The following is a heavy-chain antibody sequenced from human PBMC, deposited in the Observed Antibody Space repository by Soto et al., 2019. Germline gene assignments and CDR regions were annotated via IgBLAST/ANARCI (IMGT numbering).Heavy chain of an antibody. CDR1: GGSISSGDYY. CDR3: ARDLPSDCTNGVCLVS. CDR2: IYYSGST. J-gene: IGHJ4*02. D-gene: IGHD2-8*01. V-gene: IGHV4-30-4*01. Sequence: SETLSLTCTVSGGSISSGDYYWSWIRQPPGKGLEWIGYIYYSGSTYYNPSLKSRVTISVDTSKNQFSLKLSSVTAADTAVYYCARDLPSDCTNGVCLVSWGQGTLVTVSS.